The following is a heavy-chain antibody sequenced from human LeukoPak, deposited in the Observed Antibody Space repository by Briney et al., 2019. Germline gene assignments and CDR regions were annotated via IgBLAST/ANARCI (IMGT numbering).Heavy chain of an antibody. Sequence: GGSLRLSCGASGFTFSSYWMSWVRQAPGKGLEWVANIKQDGSDKYYVDSVKGRFIISRDNAKKSVSLHMNNLRVEDTAVYYCVVYKYILSWSAFDFWGRGTMVTVSS. CDR3: VVYKYILSWSAFDF. CDR1: GFTFSSYW. CDR2: IKQDGSDK. V-gene: IGHV3-7*01. D-gene: IGHD6-13*01. J-gene: IGHJ3*01.